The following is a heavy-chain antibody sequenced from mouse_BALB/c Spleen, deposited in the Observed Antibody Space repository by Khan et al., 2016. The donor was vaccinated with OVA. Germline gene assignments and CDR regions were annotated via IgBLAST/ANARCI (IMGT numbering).Heavy chain of an antibody. V-gene: IGHV1-9*01. J-gene: IGHJ4*01. CDR3: ASTVRAYYYAMDY. Sequence: QVQLQQSGAELMKPGASVKISCKASGYTFSTYWIEWVKQRPGHGLEWIGEILPRSGSTNYNEKFKGKATFTADTSSNTAYMQLSSLTSEDSAVYYYASTVRAYYYAMDYWGQGTSVTVSS. D-gene: IGHD3-1*01. CDR2: ILPRSGST. CDR1: GYTFSTYW.